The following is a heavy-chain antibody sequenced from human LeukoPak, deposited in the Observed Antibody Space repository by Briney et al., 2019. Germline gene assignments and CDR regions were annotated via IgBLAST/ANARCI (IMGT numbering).Heavy chain of an antibody. CDR2: IIPILGIA. CDR3: ARDPPRRDGYNYFDY. Sequence: GASVKVSCKASGGTFSSYAISWVRQAPGQGLEWMGRIIPILGIANYAQKFQGRVTITADKSTSTAYMELSSLRSEDTAVYYCARDPPRRDGYNYFDYWGQGTLVTVSS. V-gene: IGHV1-69*04. J-gene: IGHJ4*02. CDR1: GGTFSSYA. D-gene: IGHD5-24*01.